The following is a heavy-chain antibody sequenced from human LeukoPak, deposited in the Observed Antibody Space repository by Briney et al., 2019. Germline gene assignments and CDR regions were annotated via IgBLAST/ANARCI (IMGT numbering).Heavy chain of an antibody. CDR1: GGSISSYY. CDR2: IYYSGST. V-gene: IGHV4-59*08. D-gene: IGHD3-10*01. J-gene: IGHJ4*02. CDR3: ARVFGSGILPYFDY. Sequence: TSETLSLTCTVSGGSISSYYWSWTRQPPGKGLEWTGYIYYSGSTNYNPSLESRVTISVDTSKNQFSLKLSSVTAADTAVYYCARVFGSGILPYFDYWGQGTLVTVSS.